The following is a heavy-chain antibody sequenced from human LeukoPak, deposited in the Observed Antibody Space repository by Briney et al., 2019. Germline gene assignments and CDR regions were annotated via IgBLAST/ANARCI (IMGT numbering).Heavy chain of an antibody. Sequence: PSVTLALTCTVSGGSISSSSYYWGWIRQPPGKRLEWMGSIYYSGSTYYKPSLKSRVTISVDTSQNPFSQKLSSVTATDTAVYYCASPYSSGWYRFHAFDIWGQGTMVTVSS. CDR2: IYYSGST. J-gene: IGHJ3*02. CDR1: GGSISSSSYY. V-gene: IGHV4-39*01. CDR3: ASPYSSGWYRFHAFDI. D-gene: IGHD6-19*01.